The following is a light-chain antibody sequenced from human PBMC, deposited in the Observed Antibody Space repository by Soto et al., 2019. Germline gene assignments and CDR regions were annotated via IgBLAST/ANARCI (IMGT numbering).Light chain of an antibody. CDR3: QKHDGVPL. V-gene: IGKV1-33*01. J-gene: IGKJ3*01. Sequence: DIQLTQSPSSLSASVGDRVTITCQASPDISNHLNWYQQKPGKAPNLLIYDASDLETGVPSRCSGGGAGTFFSFTINSPQPEDIATYYCQKHDGVPLFGPGTKVEIK. CDR1: PDISNH. CDR2: DAS.